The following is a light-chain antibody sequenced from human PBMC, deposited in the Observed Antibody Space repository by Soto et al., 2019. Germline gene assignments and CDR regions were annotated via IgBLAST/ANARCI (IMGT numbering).Light chain of an antibody. Sequence: QSALTQPDSVSGSPGQSITISCTGTSSDIGYYDYVSWYQHHSGKAPKLIIYEVNNRPSGVSNRFSGSKSVNTASLTISGLQAEDEADYYCSSHSSSSAYYVFGTGTKVTVL. V-gene: IGLV2-14*01. CDR2: EVN. J-gene: IGLJ1*01. CDR1: SSDIGYYDY. CDR3: SSHSSSSAYYV.